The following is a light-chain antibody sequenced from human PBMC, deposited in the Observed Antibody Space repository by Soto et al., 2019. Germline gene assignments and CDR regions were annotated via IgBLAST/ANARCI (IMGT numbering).Light chain of an antibody. Sequence: EIVMTQSPATLSVSPGERAPLSCRASQSVSSNLAWYQQKPGQAPRLLISGAYTRATGIPARFSGSGSGTEFTLTISSLQSEDFAVYYCQQFNSWPRTFGQGTMVDIK. CDR3: QQFNSWPRT. CDR2: GAY. V-gene: IGKV3-15*01. J-gene: IGKJ1*01. CDR1: QSVSSN.